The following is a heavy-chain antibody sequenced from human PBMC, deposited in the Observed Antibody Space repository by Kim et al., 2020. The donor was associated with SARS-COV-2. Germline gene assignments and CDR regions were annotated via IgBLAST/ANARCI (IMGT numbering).Heavy chain of an antibody. CDR3: ARGVGMVRGVIMTY. Sequence: DSVKGRFTITRDNAKNSLYLQMNSLRAEDTAVYYCARGVGMVRGVIMTYWGQGTLVTVSS. D-gene: IGHD3-10*01. J-gene: IGHJ4*02. V-gene: IGHV3-21*01.